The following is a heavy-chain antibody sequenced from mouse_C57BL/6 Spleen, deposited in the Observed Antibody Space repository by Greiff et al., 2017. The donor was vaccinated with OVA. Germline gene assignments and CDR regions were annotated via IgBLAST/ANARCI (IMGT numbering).Heavy chain of an antibody. CDR2: IWRGGST. J-gene: IGHJ2*01. CDR1: GFSLTSYG. CDR3: AKNYYDYEGYYFDY. V-gene: IGHV2-5*01. Sequence: VKLVESGPGLVQPSQSLSITCTVSGFSLTSYGVHWVRQSPGKGLEWLGVIWRGGSTDYNAAFMSRLSITKDNSKSQVFFKMNRLQADDTAIYYCAKNYYDYEGYYFDYWGQGTTLTVSS. D-gene: IGHD2-4*01.